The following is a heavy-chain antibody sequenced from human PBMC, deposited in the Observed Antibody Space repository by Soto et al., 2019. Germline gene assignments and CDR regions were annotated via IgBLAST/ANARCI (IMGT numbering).Heavy chain of an antibody. D-gene: IGHD6-13*01. CDR1: GFTFSSYG. J-gene: IGHJ6*02. V-gene: IGHV3-30*18. CDR2: ISYDGRNK. CDR3: AKDQRYSSSWYPGNSYYYGMDV. Sequence: QVQLVESGGGVVQPGSSLRLSCAASGFTFSSYGMHWVRQAPGKGLEWVAVISYDGRNKYSADSVKGRFTISRDNSKNTLYLQMNSLRAEDTAVYYCAKDQRYSSSWYPGNSYYYGMDVWGQGTTVTVSS.